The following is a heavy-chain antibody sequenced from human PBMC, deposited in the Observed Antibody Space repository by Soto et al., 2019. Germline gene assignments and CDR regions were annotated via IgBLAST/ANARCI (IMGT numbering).Heavy chain of an antibody. D-gene: IGHD3-16*01. CDR1: GFTFSSYG. CDR3: AKEGGRWLQEPVDY. CDR2: ISYDGSNK. V-gene: IGHV3-30*18. J-gene: IGHJ4*02. Sequence: GGSLRLSCAASGFTFSSYGMHWVRQAPGKGLEWVAVISYDGSNKYYADSVKGRFTISRDNSKNTLYLQMNSLRAEDTAVYYCAKEGGRWLQEPVDYWGQGTLVTVSS.